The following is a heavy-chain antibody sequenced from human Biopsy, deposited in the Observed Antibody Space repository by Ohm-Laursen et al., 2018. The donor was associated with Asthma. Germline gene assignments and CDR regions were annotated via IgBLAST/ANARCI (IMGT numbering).Heavy chain of an antibody. D-gene: IGHD5-18*01. Sequence: GASVKVSCQISGSRLTDLSMHWVRQAPGPGLEWKGGHDHEEGGAVNARRFQGRVTMTEDTSTDTVYMGLSSLSSDDTAVYYFASDFPKDHVRYNFQFWGQGTLVTGSS. CDR3: ASDFPKDHVRYNFQF. CDR2: HDHEEGGA. V-gene: IGHV1-24*01. J-gene: IGHJ4*02. CDR1: GSRLTDLS.